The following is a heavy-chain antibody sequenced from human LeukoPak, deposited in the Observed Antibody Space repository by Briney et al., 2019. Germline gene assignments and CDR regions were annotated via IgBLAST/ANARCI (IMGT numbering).Heavy chain of an antibody. CDR3: ATDGLFNLGFEH. J-gene: IGHJ4*02. CDR2: FDPEDGET. Sequence: VASVTVSCKVSGYTLTELSMHWVRQAPGKGLEWMGGFDPEDGETIYAQKFQGRVTMTEDTSTDTAYMELSSLRSEDTAVYYCATDGLFNLGFEHWGQGTLVSVSS. D-gene: IGHD1-1*01. V-gene: IGHV1-24*01. CDR1: GYTLTELS.